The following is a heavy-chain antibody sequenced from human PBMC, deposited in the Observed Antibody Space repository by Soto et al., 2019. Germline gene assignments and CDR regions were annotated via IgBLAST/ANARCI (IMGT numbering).Heavy chain of an antibody. J-gene: IGHJ5*02. V-gene: IGHV4-39*01. CDR3: ARQTYCSSTSCLWVRRGSNWFDP. CDR1: GGSISSSSYY. CDR2: IYYSGST. D-gene: IGHD2-2*01. Sequence: QLQLQESGPGLVKPSETLSLTCTVSGGSISSSSYYWGWIRQPPGKGLEWIGSIYYSGSTYYNPSLKSRVTISVDTSKNQFSLKLSSVTAADTAVYYCARQTYCSSTSCLWVRRGSNWFDPWGQGTLVTVSS.